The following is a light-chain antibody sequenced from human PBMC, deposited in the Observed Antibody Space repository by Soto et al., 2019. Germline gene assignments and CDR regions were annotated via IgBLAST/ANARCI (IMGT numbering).Light chain of an antibody. CDR1: QPISSTY. J-gene: IGKJ1*01. V-gene: IGKV3-20*01. Sequence: EIVLTQSPGTLSLSPGDRATLSCRASQPISSTYLAWYQQRPGQAPRLLIYGTSNRASGIPDRISGGGSGTDFTLTISRLEPEDFAVYFCHHYGSLTWTFGQGTKV. CDR3: HHYGSLTWT. CDR2: GTS.